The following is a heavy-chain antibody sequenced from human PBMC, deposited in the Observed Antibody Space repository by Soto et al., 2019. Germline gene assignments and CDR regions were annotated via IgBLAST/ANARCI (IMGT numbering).Heavy chain of an antibody. CDR2: ISYDGSNK. V-gene: IGHV3-30-3*01. D-gene: IGHD3-3*01. Sequence: QVQLVESGGGVVQPGRSLRLSCAASGFTFSSYAIHWVRQAPGKGLEWVAVISYDGSNKYYADSVKGRFTISRDNFNNTVYLQMNSLRAQDTAVYYCARALCESGYCPFDDWGQGTLVTVSS. J-gene: IGHJ4*02. CDR3: ARALCESGYCPFDD. CDR1: GFTFSSYA.